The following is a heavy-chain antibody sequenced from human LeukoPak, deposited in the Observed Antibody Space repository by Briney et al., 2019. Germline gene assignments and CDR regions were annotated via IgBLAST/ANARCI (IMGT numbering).Heavy chain of an antibody. D-gene: IGHD3/OR15-3a*01. CDR1: GFTFSSYG. J-gene: IGHJ3*01. CDR3: ARAFRPASDPHDFYDF. V-gene: IGHV3-64*02. Sequence: GGSLRLSCAASGFTFSSYGMHWVRQASGRRLEYVSAISPSGDRTWYADSVKGRFTISRDNSKNTLYLQMGSLRPEDMGVYYCARAFRPASDPHDFYDFWGRGTTVTVSS. CDR2: ISPSGDRT.